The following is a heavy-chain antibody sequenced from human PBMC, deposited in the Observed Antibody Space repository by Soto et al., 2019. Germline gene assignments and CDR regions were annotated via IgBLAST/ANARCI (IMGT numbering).Heavy chain of an antibody. Sequence: SETLSLTCTVSGGSISSDSYYWGWIRQSPEKGLEWIASTSYSGSTYYNPTLKSRLIISVDTSKSQFSLKLSSVTAADTAVYYCARIGRTNYDILTGYSQYYGMDVWGQGTTVT. D-gene: IGHD3-9*01. CDR1: GGSISSDSYY. CDR3: ARIGRTNYDILTGYSQYYGMDV. CDR2: TSYSGST. V-gene: IGHV4-39*01. J-gene: IGHJ6*02.